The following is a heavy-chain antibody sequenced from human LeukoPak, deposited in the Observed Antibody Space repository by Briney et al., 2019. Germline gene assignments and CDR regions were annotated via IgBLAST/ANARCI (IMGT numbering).Heavy chain of an antibody. Sequence: SEILSLTCTVSGGSISSYYWSWIRQPPGKGLEWIGYIYYSGSTNYNPSLKSRVTISVDTSKNQFSLKLSSVTAADTAVYYCARMYDSSGYFDYWGQGTLVTVSS. CDR3: ARMYDSSGYFDY. V-gene: IGHV4-59*01. CDR1: GGSISSYY. J-gene: IGHJ4*02. D-gene: IGHD3-22*01. CDR2: IYYSGST.